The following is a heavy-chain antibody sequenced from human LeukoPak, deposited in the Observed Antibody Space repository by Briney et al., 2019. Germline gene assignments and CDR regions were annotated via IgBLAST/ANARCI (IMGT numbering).Heavy chain of an antibody. V-gene: IGHV3-30*18. CDR2: ISYDGTNK. D-gene: IGHD2-21*02. J-gene: IGHJ4*02. CDR3: AKDYCGGDCHSFDY. Sequence: PGRSLRLSCAASEFTFSNYGMHWVRQAPGKGLEWVTVISYDGTNKYYADSVKGRFTISRDNSKNTLYLQMNSLRAEDTAVYYCAKDYCGGDCHSFDYWGQGTLVTVSS. CDR1: EFTFSNYG.